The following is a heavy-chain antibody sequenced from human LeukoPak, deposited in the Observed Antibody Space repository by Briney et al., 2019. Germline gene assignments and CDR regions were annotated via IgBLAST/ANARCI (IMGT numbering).Heavy chain of an antibody. CDR2: ISGSGGTI. V-gene: IGHV3-48*04. J-gene: IGHJ6*03. Sequence: GGSLRLSRAASGFSFSGYSMNWVRQAPGKGLEWVSYISGSGGTIYNADSVTGRLTISRDNAKNSLYQQLNILRAEDTALYYCARGQGDFWSGSYYYYYMDVWGKGTTVTVSS. CDR3: ARGQGDFWSGSYYYYYMDV. D-gene: IGHD3-3*01. CDR1: GFSFSGYS.